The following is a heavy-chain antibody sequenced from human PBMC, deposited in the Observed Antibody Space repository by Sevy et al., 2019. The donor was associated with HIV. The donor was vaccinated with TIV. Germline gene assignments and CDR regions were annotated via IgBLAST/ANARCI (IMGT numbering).Heavy chain of an antibody. D-gene: IGHD2-8*01. CDR2: IIPIFGTT. CDR1: GGSINSHA. Sequence: ASVKVSCKTSGGSINSHAIVWVRQAPGQGLEWMGGIIPIFGTTTYAERFQGRVTITADGLSNTDYLELRSLRSEDTAVYYCAGDSGGCMLNIYNWFDPWGQGTLVTVSS. J-gene: IGHJ5*02. V-gene: IGHV1-69*13. CDR3: AGDSGGCMLNIYNWFDP.